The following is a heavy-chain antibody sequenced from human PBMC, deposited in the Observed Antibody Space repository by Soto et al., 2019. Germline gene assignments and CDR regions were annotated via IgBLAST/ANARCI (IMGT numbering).Heavy chain of an antibody. V-gene: IGHV1-69*06. CDR2: IIPIFGTP. J-gene: IGHJ4*02. D-gene: IGHD3-22*01. Sequence: QVQLVQSGAEVKKPGSSVKVSCKASGDNFSSFAINWVRQAPGQGLEWMGGIIPIFGTPNYAQKFQGRLTITADKSTRTGYMELSGLRSEDTAVYYCARSRPRPYNYDSRYYYYSLTHWGQGTLVTVSS. CDR1: GDNFSSFA. CDR3: ARSRPRPYNYDSRYYYYSLTH.